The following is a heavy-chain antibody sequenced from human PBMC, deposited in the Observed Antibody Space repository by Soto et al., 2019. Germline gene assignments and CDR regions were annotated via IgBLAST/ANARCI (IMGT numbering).Heavy chain of an antibody. V-gene: IGHV5-10-1*01. CDR2: IDPSDSYT. J-gene: IGHJ6*02. Sequence: LGESLKISCKGSGYSFTSYWISWVRQMPGKGLEWMGRIDPSDSYTNYSPSFQGHVTISADKSISTAYLQWSSLKASDTAMYYCASALPNYDILTGYNTGRFRIKNYYGMDVWGQGTTVTVSS. D-gene: IGHD3-9*01. CDR1: GYSFTSYW. CDR3: ASALPNYDILTGYNTGRFRIKNYYGMDV.